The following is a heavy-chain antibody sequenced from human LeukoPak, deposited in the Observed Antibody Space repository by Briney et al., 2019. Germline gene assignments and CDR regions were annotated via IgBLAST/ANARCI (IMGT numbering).Heavy chain of an antibody. CDR2: MNPNSGNT. Sequence: GASVKVSCKASGYTFTSYDINWVRQATGQGLEWMGWMNPNSGNTGYAQKFQGRVTMTRNTSISTAYMELSSLRSEDTAVYYCARDVAAADDAFDIWGQGTMVTVSS. CDR1: GYTFTSYD. V-gene: IGHV1-8*01. CDR3: ARDVAAADDAFDI. D-gene: IGHD6-13*01. J-gene: IGHJ3*02.